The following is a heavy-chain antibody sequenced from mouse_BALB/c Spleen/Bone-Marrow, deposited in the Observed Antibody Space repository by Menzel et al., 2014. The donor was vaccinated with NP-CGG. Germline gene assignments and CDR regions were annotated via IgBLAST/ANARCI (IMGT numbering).Heavy chain of an antibody. D-gene: IGHD2-1*01. J-gene: IGHJ3*01. CDR1: GYTFTDYN. CDR3: ARSYGNYDAWFAH. Sequence: DVKLVESGPELVKPGASVKISCKASGYTFTDYNMHWVKQSHGKSLEWIGYIYPYNGGAGYNQKFKSKATLTVDNSSSTAYMELRSLTSDDSALYYCARSYGNYDAWFAHWGQGTLVTVSA. V-gene: IGHV1S29*02. CDR2: IYPYNGGA.